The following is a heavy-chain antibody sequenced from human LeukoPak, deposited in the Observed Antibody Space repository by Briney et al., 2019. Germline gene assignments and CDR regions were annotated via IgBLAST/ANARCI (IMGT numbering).Heavy chain of an antibody. CDR3: ARGVTETTTGLTKFDP. CDR1: GYTFTAYH. J-gene: IGHJ5*02. CDR2: VNPNSGGT. V-gene: IGHV1-2*02. Sequence: GASVKVSCKASGYTFTAYHIHWVRQAPGQGLEWVGWVNPNSGGTHYAQSFQGRVTMTRDTSISTVYMDMSRLTSDDAAAYYCARGVTETTTGLTKFDPWGQGTLVTVSS. D-gene: IGHD1-1*01.